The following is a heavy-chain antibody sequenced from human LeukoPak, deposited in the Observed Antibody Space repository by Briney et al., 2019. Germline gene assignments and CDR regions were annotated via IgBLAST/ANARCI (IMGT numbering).Heavy chain of an antibody. D-gene: IGHD1-1*01. J-gene: IGHJ4*02. V-gene: IGHV3-7*01. CDR3: ARDTINWNYFDY. CDR2: IKQDGSEK. Sequence: GGSLRLSCAASGFTFTSYWMSCVRQAPGKGLEWVANIKQDGSEKYYVDSVKGRFTISRDNAKNSLYLQMNSLRAEDTAVYYCARDTINWNYFDYWGQGTLVTVSS. CDR1: GFTFTSYW.